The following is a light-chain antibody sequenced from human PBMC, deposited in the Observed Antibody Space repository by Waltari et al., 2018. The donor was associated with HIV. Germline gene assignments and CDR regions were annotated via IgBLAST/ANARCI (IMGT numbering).Light chain of an antibody. CDR1: NIGSKN. CDR2: DYT. J-gene: IGLJ2*01. V-gene: IGLV3-21*02. Sequence: SFVLTQPPSVSVAPGQTARITCGGNNIGSKNVHWYQQKPGQAPVVVVHDYTDRPSGIPERFSGSNSGNTATLTLSRVEAGDEADYHCQVWDTSSDHVIFGGGTKLTVL. CDR3: QVWDTSSDHVI.